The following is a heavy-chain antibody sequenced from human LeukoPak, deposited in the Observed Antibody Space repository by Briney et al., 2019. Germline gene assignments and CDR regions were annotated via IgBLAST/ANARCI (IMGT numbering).Heavy chain of an antibody. J-gene: IGHJ1*01. CDR3: AGYCTNGVCYSYFQH. Sequence: SETLSLTCAVYGGSFSGYYWSWIRQPPGKGLEWIGEINHSGSTNYNPSLKSRVTISVDTSKNQFSLKLSSVTAADTAVYYCAGYCTNGVCYSYFQHWGQGTLVTASS. CDR2: INHSGST. V-gene: IGHV4-34*01. CDR1: GGSFSGYY. D-gene: IGHD2-8*01.